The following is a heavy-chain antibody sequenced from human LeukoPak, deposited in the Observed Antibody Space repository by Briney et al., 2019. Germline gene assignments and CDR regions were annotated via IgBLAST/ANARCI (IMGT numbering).Heavy chain of an antibody. J-gene: IGHJ5*02. D-gene: IGHD3-10*01. CDR2: IYYSGST. CDR1: GGSISSGDYY. CDR3: ARAGGSGSNWFDP. Sequence: PSETLSLTCTVSGGSISSGDYYWSWIRQPPGKGLEWIGYIYYSGSTYYNPSLKSRVTISVDTSKNQSSLKLSSVTAADTAVYYCARAGGSGSNWFDPWGQGTLVTVSS. V-gene: IGHV4-30-4*01.